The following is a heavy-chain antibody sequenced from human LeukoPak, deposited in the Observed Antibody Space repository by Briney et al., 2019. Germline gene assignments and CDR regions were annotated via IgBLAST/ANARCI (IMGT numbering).Heavy chain of an antibody. CDR2: ITHNGGT. CDR3: ARGNSGSHWGDHYFYMDV. CDR1: GGSFRGYF. D-gene: IGHD1-26*01. J-gene: IGHJ6*03. V-gene: IGHV4-34*01. Sequence: PSETLSLTCAVHGGSFRGYFWGWVRQTPGKGLEWLGEITHNGGTNYMPSLSGRVSVFQDVSKNQFSLKLSSVTAADTGVYYCARGNSGSHWGDHYFYMDVWGKGTTVIVSS.